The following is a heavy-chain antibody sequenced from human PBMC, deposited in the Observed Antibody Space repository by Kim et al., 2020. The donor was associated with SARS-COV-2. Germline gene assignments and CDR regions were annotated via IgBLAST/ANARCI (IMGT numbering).Heavy chain of an antibody. J-gene: IGHJ6*02. CDR1: GFTFSGSA. D-gene: IGHD4-17*01. CDR3: TRTTVTDYYYYGMDV. V-gene: IGHV3-73*01. Sequence: WGSLRLSCAASGFTFSGSAMHWVRQASGKGLEWVGRIRSKANSYATAYAASVKGRFTISRDDSKNTAYLQMNSLKTEDTAVYYCTRTTVTDYYYYGMDVWGQGTTVTVSS. CDR2: IRSKANSYAT.